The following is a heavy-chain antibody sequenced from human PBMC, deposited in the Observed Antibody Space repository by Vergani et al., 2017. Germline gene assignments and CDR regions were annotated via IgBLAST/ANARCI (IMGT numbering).Heavy chain of an antibody. D-gene: IGHD6-13*01. J-gene: IGHJ4*02. V-gene: IGHV4-38-2*01. CDR1: GYSISSGYY. Sequence: QVQLQESGPGLVTPSETLSLTCAVSGYSISSGYYWGWIRQPPGKGLEWIGSIYHSGSTYYNPSLKSRVTISVDTSKNQFSLKLSSVTAADTAVYYCAIAAAGYLFDYWGQGTLVTVSS. CDR3: AIAAAGYLFDY. CDR2: IYHSGST.